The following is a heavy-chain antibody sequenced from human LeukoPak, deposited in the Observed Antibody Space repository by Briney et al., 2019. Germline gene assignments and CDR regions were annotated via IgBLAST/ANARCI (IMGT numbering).Heavy chain of an antibody. D-gene: IGHD6-13*01. CDR1: GFTFSSYA. V-gene: IGHV4-59*12. Sequence: GSLRLSCAASGFTFSSYAMSWVRQAPGKGLEWIAYMYYSGTTYYNPSLKSRVTISIDTSKNQFSLNLNSVTAADTAVYYCARGSPPSSSCYDHWGQGTLVTVSS. CDR3: ARGSPPSSSCYDH. J-gene: IGHJ4*02. CDR2: MYYSGTT.